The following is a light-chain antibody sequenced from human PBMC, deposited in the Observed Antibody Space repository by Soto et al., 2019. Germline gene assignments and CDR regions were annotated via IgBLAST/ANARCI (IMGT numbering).Light chain of an antibody. CDR3: QQYNTYPWT. CDR2: KAS. V-gene: IGKV1-5*03. Sequence: DSQMTQSPSTLSASVGDRVTITCRASQSINTWLAWYQQKPGKAPKLLISKASGLERGVPSRFSGSGSGTEFTLIISSLQPDDLATYYCQQYNTYPWTFGQGTKV. CDR1: QSINTW. J-gene: IGKJ1*01.